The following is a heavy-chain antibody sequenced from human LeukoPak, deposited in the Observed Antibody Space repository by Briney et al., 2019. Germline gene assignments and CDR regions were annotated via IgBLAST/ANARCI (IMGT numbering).Heavy chain of an antibody. V-gene: IGHV3-20*04. J-gene: IGHJ1*01. CDR2: ITWNGGYT. D-gene: IGHD3-22*01. CDR3: AGTYYYDSSGFYPEFFQH. CDR1: GFIFDDYG. Sequence: GGSLRLSCAASGFIFDDYGMTWVRQAPGKGLEWDSGITWNGGYTGYADSVKGRFTISRDNAENSLYLQMNSLRAEDTALYYCAGTYYYDSSGFYPEFFQHWGQGTLVIISS.